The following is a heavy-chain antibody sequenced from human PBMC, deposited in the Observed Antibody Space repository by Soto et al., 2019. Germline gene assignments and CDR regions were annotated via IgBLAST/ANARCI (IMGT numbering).Heavy chain of an antibody. D-gene: IGHD4-17*01. V-gene: IGHV4-39*01. J-gene: IGHJ4*02. CDR3: ARLTTVMSPTKHVDY. CDR1: GGSLSSSYYY. CDR2: IFYSGTT. Sequence: NPSETLSLTCSVSGGSLSSSYYYWGWIRQPPGKGLDWIGSIFYSGTTYYNPSLKSRLTISVDTSKNQFSLKLSSVTAADTAVYYCARLTTVMSPTKHVDYWGQGTLVTVSS.